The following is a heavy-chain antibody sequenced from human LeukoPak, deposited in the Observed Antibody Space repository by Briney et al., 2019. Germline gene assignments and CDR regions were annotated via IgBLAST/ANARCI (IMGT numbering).Heavy chain of an antibody. Sequence: GGSLRLSCAACGFTFSSYDMHWVRQATGKGLEWVSSISSSSSYIYYADSVKGRFTISRDNAKNSLYLQMNSLRAEDTAVYYCARDLGELQGYFDYWGQGTLVTVSS. J-gene: IGHJ4*02. CDR1: GFTFSSYD. D-gene: IGHD1-26*01. CDR2: ISSSSSYI. CDR3: ARDLGELQGYFDY. V-gene: IGHV3-21*01.